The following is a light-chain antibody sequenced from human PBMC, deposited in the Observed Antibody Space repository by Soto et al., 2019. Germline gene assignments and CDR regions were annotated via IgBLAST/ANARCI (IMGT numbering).Light chain of an antibody. CDR3: RSYTNINTRACV. Sequence: QSALTQPASVSGSPGQSITISCIGTSGDIGSYNRVSWYQQHPGKAPKLIIYEVTDRPSGVSNRFSGSKSGNTASLTISGLQAEDEAEYYCRSYTNINTRACVFGTGTKVTVL. V-gene: IGLV2-14*01. CDR1: SGDIGSYNR. CDR2: EVT. J-gene: IGLJ1*01.